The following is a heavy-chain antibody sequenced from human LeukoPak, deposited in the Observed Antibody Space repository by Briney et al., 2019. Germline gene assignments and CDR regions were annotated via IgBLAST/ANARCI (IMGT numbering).Heavy chain of an antibody. J-gene: IGHJ4*02. CDR1: GYTFTSYY. CDR3: ARERYYYDSSGYYNFDY. CDR2: INPSGGST. V-gene: IGHV1-46*01. D-gene: IGHD3-22*01. Sequence: ASVKVSCKASGYTFTSYYMHWVRQAPGQGLEWMGIINPSGGSTSYAQKFQGRVTMTRDTSTSTVYMELSSLRSEDTAVYYCARERYYYDSSGYYNFDYWGQGTLVTVSS.